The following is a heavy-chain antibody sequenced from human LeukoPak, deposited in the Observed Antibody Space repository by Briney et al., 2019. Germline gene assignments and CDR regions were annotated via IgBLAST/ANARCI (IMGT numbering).Heavy chain of an antibody. CDR1: GGSISSYY. J-gene: IGHJ4*02. V-gene: IGHV4-59*01. CDR2: IYYGGST. CDR3: ARGEYYYDSSGYYISTYYFDY. Sequence: SETLSLTCTVSGGSISSYYWSWIRQPPGKGLEWIGYIYYGGSTNYNPSLKSRVTISVDTSKNQFSLKLSSVTAADTAVYYCARGEYYYDSSGYYISTYYFDYWGQGTLVTVSS. D-gene: IGHD3-22*01.